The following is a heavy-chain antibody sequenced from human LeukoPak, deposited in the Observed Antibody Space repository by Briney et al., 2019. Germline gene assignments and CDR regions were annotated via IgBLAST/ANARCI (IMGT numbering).Heavy chain of an antibody. CDR3: AKARGGTYRTYYFDY. CDR1: GCTFRNYA. Sequence: GGAVRLSCLSSGCTFRNYAMNWVRPAPGRGLEWVSVSGSGGDTYYVDSVKGRLTISRDNSKNTLYLQMNSLRAEDTAVYYCAKARGGTYRTYYFDYWGQGTLVTVSS. V-gene: IGHV3-23*01. D-gene: IGHD1-26*01. J-gene: IGHJ4*02. CDR2: SGSGGDT.